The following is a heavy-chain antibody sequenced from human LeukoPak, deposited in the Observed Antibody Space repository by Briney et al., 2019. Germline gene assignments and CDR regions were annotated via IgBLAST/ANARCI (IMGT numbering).Heavy chain of an antibody. V-gene: IGHV3-30-3*01. CDR1: GFTFSSYA. CDR2: ISYDGSNK. CDR3: ARAQLDSSGYYYAH. D-gene: IGHD3-22*01. Sequence: GRSLRLSCAASGFTFSSYAMHWVRQAPGKGLEWVAVISYDGSNKYYADSVKGRFTISRDNSKNTLYLQMNSLRAEDTAVYYCARAQLDSSGYYYAHWGQGTLVTVSS. J-gene: IGHJ4*02.